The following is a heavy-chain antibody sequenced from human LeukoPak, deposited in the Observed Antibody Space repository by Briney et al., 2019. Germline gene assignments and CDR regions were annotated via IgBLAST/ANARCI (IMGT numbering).Heavy chain of an antibody. D-gene: IGHD6-6*01. CDR1: GGSFSGYY. V-gene: IGHV4-34*01. Sequence: SETLSLTCAVYGGSFSGYYWSWIRQPPGKRLEWIGEINHSGGTKYNPSLKSRVTISVDTSKNQFSLKLSSVTAADTAMYYCARDKGTSCLSSFDYWGQGTLVTVSS. CDR3: ARDKGTSCLSSFDY. CDR2: INHSGGT. J-gene: IGHJ4*02.